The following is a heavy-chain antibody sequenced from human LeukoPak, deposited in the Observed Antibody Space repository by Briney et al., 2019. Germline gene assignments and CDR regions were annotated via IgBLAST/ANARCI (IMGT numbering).Heavy chain of an antibody. J-gene: IGHJ4*02. CDR2: IRGRADGETT. CDR3: ILAAAGPAY. CDR1: GFTFSNAW. D-gene: IGHD6-13*01. V-gene: IGHV3-15*01. Sequence: GGSLRLSRAASGFTFSNAWMTWVRQGLGKGPEWLGRIRGRADGETTDYAAPVKGRFTISRDDSKDILYLQMNSLTTEDTAVYYCILAAAGPAYWGQGALVTVSS.